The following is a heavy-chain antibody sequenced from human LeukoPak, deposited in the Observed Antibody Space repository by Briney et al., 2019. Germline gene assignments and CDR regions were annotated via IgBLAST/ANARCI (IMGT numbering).Heavy chain of an antibody. CDR2: INQDGSEK. CDR1: GFTFTSYS. Sequence: GGSLRLSCAASGFTFTSYSMSWVRQAPGKGLEWVANINQDGSEKHHVDSVKGRFTISRDNAQNSVFLQMNSLRVEDTAVYYCASGDGFDDWGQGTLVTVSS. J-gene: IGHJ4*02. CDR3: ASGDGFDD. V-gene: IGHV3-7*03. D-gene: IGHD5-24*01.